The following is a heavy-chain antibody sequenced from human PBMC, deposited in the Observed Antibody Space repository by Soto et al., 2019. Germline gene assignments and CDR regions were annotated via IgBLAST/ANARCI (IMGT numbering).Heavy chain of an antibody. J-gene: IGHJ4*02. D-gene: IGHD6-19*01. CDR1: GGSIRGSC. CDR3: ARSVAVPGAHIDY. V-gene: IGHV4-59*01. Sequence: SETLSLTCSVSGGSIRGSCWSWIRQSPGKGLEWLGYLYYTGSTNYSPCLRSRVSISVDTSKNEFSLRLSYVTAADTAVYFCARSVAVPGAHIDYWGQGTQVTVS. CDR2: LYYTGST.